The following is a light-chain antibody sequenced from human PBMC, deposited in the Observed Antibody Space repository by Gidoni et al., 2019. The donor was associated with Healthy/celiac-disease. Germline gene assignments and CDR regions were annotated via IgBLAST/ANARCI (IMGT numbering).Light chain of an antibody. CDR1: SSDVGGYNY. V-gene: IGLV2-11*01. CDR2: DVS. Sequence: QSALTQPSSVSESPGQSVTIACTGTSSDVGGYNYVSWYQQHPGKAPKLMIYDVSKRPSGVPDRFSGSKSGNTASLTISGLQAEDEPDYYCCSYAGSYTWVFGGGTKLTVL. CDR3: CSYAGSYTWV. J-gene: IGLJ3*02.